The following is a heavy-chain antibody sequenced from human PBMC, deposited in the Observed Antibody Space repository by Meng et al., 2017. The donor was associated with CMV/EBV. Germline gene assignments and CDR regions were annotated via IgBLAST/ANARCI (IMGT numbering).Heavy chain of an antibody. CDR2: IWYDGSNK. J-gene: IGHJ4*02. Sequence: GESLKISCAASGFTFSSYGMHWVRQAPGKGLEWVAVIWYDGSNKYYADSVKGRFTISRDNSKNTLYLQMNSLRAEDTAVYYCARGGRFLEWSPAGYWGQGTLVTVSS. D-gene: IGHD3-3*01. CDR1: GFTFSSYG. V-gene: IGHV3-33*01. CDR3: ARGGRFLEWSPAGY.